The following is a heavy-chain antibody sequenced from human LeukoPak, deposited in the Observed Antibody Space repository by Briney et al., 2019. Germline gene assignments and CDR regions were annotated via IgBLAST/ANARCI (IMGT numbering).Heavy chain of an antibody. D-gene: IGHD5-18*01. CDR1: VRSISSYY. Sequence: SETLSLTCTVSVRSISSYYWSWIRQPPGKGLEWIGYIYYSGSTNYNPSLKSRVTITVDTSKNQFSLKLSSVTAADTAVDYCARGEAMGYYFDYWGQGTLVTVSS. V-gene: IGHV4-59*01. CDR3: ARGEAMGYYFDY. CDR2: IYYSGST. J-gene: IGHJ4*02.